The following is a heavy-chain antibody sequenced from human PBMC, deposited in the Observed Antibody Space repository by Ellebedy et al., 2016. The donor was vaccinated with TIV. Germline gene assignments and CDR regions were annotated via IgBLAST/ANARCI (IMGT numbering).Heavy chain of an antibody. J-gene: IGHJ5*02. CDR3: ARVRNYYDSSGYYWPYNWFDP. Sequence: LRLXXAVSGDSISSGGYCWSWIRQPPGKGLEWIGYIYHSGKTYYNPSLKSRVTISVDRPKNQFSVRLNSVTAADTAVYYCARVRNYYDSSGYYWPYNWFDPWGQGTLVTVSS. CDR1: GDSISSGGYC. V-gene: IGHV4-30-2*01. D-gene: IGHD3-22*01. CDR2: IYHSGKT.